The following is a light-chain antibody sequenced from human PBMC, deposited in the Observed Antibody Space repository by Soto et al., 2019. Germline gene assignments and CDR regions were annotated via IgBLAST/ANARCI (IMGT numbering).Light chain of an antibody. J-gene: IGKJ1*01. CDR1: QSVSSSY. Sequence: IVLTQSPGTLSLSPGERATLSCRASQSVSSSYLAWYQQKPGQAPRLLIYGASSRATGIPDRFSGSGSGTDFTLTISRLEPEDFAVYYCQQYGSSSWTFGQGTTV. V-gene: IGKV3-20*01. CDR2: GAS. CDR3: QQYGSSSWT.